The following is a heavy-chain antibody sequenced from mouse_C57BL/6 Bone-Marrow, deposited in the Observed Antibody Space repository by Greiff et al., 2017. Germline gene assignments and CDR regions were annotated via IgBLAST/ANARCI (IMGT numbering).Heavy chain of an antibody. CDR3: AREVLYAMDY. CDR1: GYTFTSYW. Sequence: QVHVKQPGAELVKPGASVKLSCKASGYTFTSYWMQWVKQRPGQGLEWIGEIDPSDSYTNYNQKFKGKATLTVDTYSSTAYMQLSSLTSEDSAVYYCAREVLYAMDYWGQGTSVTVSS. J-gene: IGHJ4*01. CDR2: IDPSDSYT. V-gene: IGHV1-50*01.